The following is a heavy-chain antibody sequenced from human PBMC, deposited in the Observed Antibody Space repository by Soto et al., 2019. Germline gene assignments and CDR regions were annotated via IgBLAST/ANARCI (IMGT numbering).Heavy chain of an antibody. Sequence: GGSLRLSCAASGFTFSSYGMHWVRQAPGKGLGWVAVIWYDGSNKYYADSVKGRFTISRDNSKNTLYLQMNSLRAEDTAVYYCARTKQERFLEWSHVDYWGQGTLVTVSS. V-gene: IGHV3-33*01. J-gene: IGHJ4*02. CDR2: IWYDGSNK. CDR1: GFTFSSYG. D-gene: IGHD3-3*01. CDR3: ARTKQERFLEWSHVDY.